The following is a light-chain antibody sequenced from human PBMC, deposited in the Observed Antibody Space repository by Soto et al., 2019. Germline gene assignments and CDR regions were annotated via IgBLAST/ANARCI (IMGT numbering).Light chain of an antibody. CDR3: LSYTISGTFV. J-gene: IGLJ1*01. Sequence: QSVLTQPASVSGSPGQSITISCTGTSSVVGGYDYVSWHQQLPGKAPRVIIYDVSNRPSGISNRFSGSKSGNTASLTISGLQAEDEADYYCLSYTISGTFVFGSGTKVTVL. CDR1: SSVVGGYDY. CDR2: DVS. V-gene: IGLV2-14*01.